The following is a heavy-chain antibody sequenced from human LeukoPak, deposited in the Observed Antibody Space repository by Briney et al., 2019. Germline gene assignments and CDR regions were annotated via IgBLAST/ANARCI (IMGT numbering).Heavy chain of an antibody. CDR1: GFTFSSYW. J-gene: IGHJ4*02. D-gene: IGHD2-15*01. CDR2: IKQDGSEK. V-gene: IGHV3-7*01. CDR3: ARDLDYSFDY. Sequence: GGSLRLSCAAFGFTFSSYWMSWVRQAPGKGLEWVANIKQDGSEKYYVDSVKGRFTISRDNAKNSLYLQMNSLRAEDTAVYYCARDLDYSFDYWGQGTLVTVSS.